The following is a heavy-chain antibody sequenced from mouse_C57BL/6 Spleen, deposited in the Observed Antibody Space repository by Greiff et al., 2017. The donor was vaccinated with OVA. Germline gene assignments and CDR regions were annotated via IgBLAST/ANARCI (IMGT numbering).Heavy chain of an antibody. D-gene: IGHD1-1*01. CDR1: GYTFTSYW. J-gene: IGHJ1*03. V-gene: IGHV1-52*01. Sequence: QVQLQQPGAELVRPGSSVKLSCKASGYTFTSYWMHWVKQRPIQGLEWIGNIDPSDSETHYNQKFKDKATLTVDKSSSTAYMQLSSLTSEDSAVYYGVRGGSSLYWYFDVWGTGTTVTVSS. CDR2: IDPSDSET. CDR3: VRGGSSLYWYFDV.